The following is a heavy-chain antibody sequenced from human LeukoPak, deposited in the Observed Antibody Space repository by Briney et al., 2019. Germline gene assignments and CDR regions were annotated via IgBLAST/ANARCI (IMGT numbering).Heavy chain of an antibody. CDR2: ISGSGGST. J-gene: IGHJ6*04. V-gene: IGHV3-23*01. Sequence: PGGSLRLSCAASGFTFSSYAMSWVRQAPGKGLEWVSAISGSGGSTYYADSVKGRFTISRDNAKNTLYLQMNSLRAEDTAVYYCARDGRFLEWLNPYYMDVWGKGTTVTVSS. CDR3: ARDGRFLEWLNPYYMDV. D-gene: IGHD3-3*01. CDR1: GFTFSSYA.